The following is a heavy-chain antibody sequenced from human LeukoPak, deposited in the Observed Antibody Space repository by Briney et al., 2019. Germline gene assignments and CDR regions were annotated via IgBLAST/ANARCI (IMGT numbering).Heavy chain of an antibody. CDR2: IYHSGST. D-gene: IGHD6-19*01. CDR3: ARVWGSSGWYLLLGFDY. CDR1: GYSISSGYY. Sequence: PSETLSLTCAVSGYSISSGYYWGWIRQPPGKGLEWIGSIYHSGSTYYNPSLKSRVTISVDTSKNQFSLKLSSVTAADTAVYYCARVWGSSGWYLLLGFDYWGQGTLVTVSS. V-gene: IGHV4-38-2*01. J-gene: IGHJ4*02.